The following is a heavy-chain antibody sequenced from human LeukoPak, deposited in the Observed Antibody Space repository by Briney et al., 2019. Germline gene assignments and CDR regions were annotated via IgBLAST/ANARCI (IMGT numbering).Heavy chain of an antibody. Sequence: PGGSLRLSCAASGFTVSSNYMSWVRQAPGKGLEWVAVFYSGGRTYYADSVKGRFTISRDNSKNTLYLLMDSLRAEDTAVYYCARESYGTSFDYWGQGTLVTVSS. CDR1: GFTVSSNY. CDR2: FYSGGRT. CDR3: ARESYGTSFDY. D-gene: IGHD3-16*01. J-gene: IGHJ4*02. V-gene: IGHV3-66*01.